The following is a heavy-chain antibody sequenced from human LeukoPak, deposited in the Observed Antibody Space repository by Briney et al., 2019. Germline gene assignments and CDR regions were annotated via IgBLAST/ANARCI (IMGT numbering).Heavy chain of an antibody. J-gene: IGHJ4*02. Sequence: MASETLSLICTVSGGSISSYYWSWIRQPPGKGLEWIGYIYYSGSTNYNPSLKSRVTISVDTSKNQFSLKLSSVTAADTAVYYCARHAVATLWYFDYWGQGTLVTVSS. V-gene: IGHV4-59*08. D-gene: IGHD5-12*01. CDR2: IYYSGST. CDR3: ARHAVATLWYFDY. CDR1: GGSISSYY.